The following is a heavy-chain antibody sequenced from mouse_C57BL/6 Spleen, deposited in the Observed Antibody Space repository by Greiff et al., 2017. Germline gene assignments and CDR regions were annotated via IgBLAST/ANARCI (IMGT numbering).Heavy chain of an antibody. V-gene: IGHV1-4*01. Sequence: VQLQQSGAELARPGASVKMSCKASGYTFTSYTMHWVKQRPGQGLEWIGYINPSSGYTKYNQKFKDKATLTADKSSSTAYMQLSSLTSEDSAVYYCAREHIYAMDYWGQGTSVTVSS. J-gene: IGHJ4*01. CDR2: INPSSGYT. CDR1: GYTFTSYT. CDR3: AREHIYAMDY.